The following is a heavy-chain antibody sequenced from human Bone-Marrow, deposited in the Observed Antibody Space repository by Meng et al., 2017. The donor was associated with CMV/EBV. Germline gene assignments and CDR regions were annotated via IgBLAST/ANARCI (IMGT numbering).Heavy chain of an antibody. V-gene: IGHV1-46*01. J-gene: IGHJ6*02. CDR2: INPSGGST. CDR3: AREDVGYSSSWGYGMDV. CDR1: GGTFSNYA. D-gene: IGHD6-13*01. Sequence: ASVKVSCKASGGTFSNYALSWVRQAPGQGLEWMGIINPSGGSTSYAQKFQGRVTMTRDTSTSTVYMELSSLRSEDTAVYYCAREDVGYSSSWGYGMDVWGQGTTVTVSS.